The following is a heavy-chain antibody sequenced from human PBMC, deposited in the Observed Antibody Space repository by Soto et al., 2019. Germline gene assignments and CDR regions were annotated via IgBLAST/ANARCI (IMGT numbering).Heavy chain of an antibody. CDR2: ISSSSSYI. V-gene: IGHV3-21*01. CDR3: ARGLGSSGWYSQFDY. Sequence: EVQLVESGGGLVKPGGSLRLSCAASGFTFSSDSMNWVRQAPGKGLEWVSSISSSSSYIYYADSVKGRFTISRDNAKNSLYLQMNSLRAEDTAVYYCARGLGSSGWYSQFDYWGQGTLVTVSS. CDR1: GFTFSSDS. D-gene: IGHD6-19*01. J-gene: IGHJ4*02.